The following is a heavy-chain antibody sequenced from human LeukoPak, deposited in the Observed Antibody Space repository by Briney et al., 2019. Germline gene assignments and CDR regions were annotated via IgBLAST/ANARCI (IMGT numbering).Heavy chain of an antibody. D-gene: IGHD3-22*01. CDR2: IYTSGST. CDR1: GGSISSGSYY. Sequence: SETLSLTCTVSGGSISSGSYYWSWIRQPAGKGLEWIGRIYTSGSTNYNPSLKSRVTMLVDTSKNQFSLKLSSVTAADTAVYYCASSRYYYDSSGYYYRTHYFDYWGQGTLVTVSS. J-gene: IGHJ4*02. CDR3: ASSRYYYDSSGYYYRTHYFDY. V-gene: IGHV4-61*02.